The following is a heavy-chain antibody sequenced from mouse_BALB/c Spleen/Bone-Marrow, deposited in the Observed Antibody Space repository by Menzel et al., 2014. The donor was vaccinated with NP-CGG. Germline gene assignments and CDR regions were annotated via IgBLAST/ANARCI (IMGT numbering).Heavy chain of an antibody. CDR1: GYTFSSYW. J-gene: IGHJ2*01. D-gene: IGHD3-2*02. CDR2: ILPGSGST. V-gene: IGHV1-9*01. Sequence: QVQLQQSGAELMKPGASAKISCKATGYTFSSYWIEWVKQRPGHGLEWIGEILPGSGSTNYNEKFKGKATFTADTSSNTAYMQVSSLTSEDSAVYYGARGIRNYFDYWGQGTPLTVSS. CDR3: ARGIRNYFDY.